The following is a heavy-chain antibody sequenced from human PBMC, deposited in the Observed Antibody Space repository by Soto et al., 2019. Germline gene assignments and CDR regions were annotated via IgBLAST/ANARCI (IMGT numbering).Heavy chain of an antibody. CDR2: IYYSGST. Sequence: QVQLQESGPGLVKPSQTLSLTCTVSGGSISSGGYYWSWIRQHPGKGLEWIGYIYYSGSTYYNPSLKGRVNISVDTSKNQFSLKLSSVTAADTAVYYCANCPEGTGPGTVQAWGQGTLVTVSS. CDR3: ANCPEGTGPGTVQA. J-gene: IGHJ5*02. D-gene: IGHD1-1*01. V-gene: IGHV4-31*03. CDR1: GGSISSGGYY.